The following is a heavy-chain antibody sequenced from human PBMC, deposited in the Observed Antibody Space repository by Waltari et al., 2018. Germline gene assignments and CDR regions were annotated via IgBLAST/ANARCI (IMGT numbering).Heavy chain of an antibody. Sequence: QVHLVQSGGGVVQPGRSLQLSCVASEFSVTESSFHWVRQAPGKGLEWVALILWDGSQTYYTDSVRGRFAVSRDTSKNTIYLQLNSLRPEDTAIYYCTRDDRLPCSGGYYYPWVDWGQGTPVTVSS. V-gene: IGHV3-30*09. CDR1: EFSVTESS. CDR3: TRDDRLPCSGGYYYPWVD. D-gene: IGHD2-15*01. J-gene: IGHJ1*01. CDR2: ILWDGSQT.